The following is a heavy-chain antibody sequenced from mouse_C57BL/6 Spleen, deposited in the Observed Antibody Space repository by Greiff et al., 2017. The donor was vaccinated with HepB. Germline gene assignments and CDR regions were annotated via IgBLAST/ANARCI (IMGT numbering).Heavy chain of an antibody. CDR1: GYTFTSYW. V-gene: IGHV1-61*01. CDR2: IYPSDSET. J-gene: IGHJ3*01. D-gene: IGHD2-5*01. CDR3: ARRDYSNYDWFAY. Sequence: QVQLKQPGAELVRPGSSVKLSCKASGYTFTSYWMDWVKQRPGQGLEWIGNIYPSDSETHYNQKFKDKATLTVDKSSSTAYMQLSSLTSEDSAVYYCARRDYSNYDWFAYWGQGTLVTVSA.